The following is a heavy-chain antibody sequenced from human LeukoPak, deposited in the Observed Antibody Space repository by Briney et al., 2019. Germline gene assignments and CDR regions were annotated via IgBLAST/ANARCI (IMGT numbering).Heavy chain of an antibody. CDR1: GGSISSYY. J-gene: IGHJ4*02. CDR3: RGVRFGELFDY. V-gene: IGHV4-4*07. Sequence: SETLSLTCTVSGGSISSYYWSWIRQPAGKGLEWIGRIYTSGSTNYNPSLKSRVTMSVDTSKNQFSLQLSFVTAADTAVYYCRGVRFGELFDYWGQGTLVTVSS. D-gene: IGHD3-10*01. CDR2: IYTSGST.